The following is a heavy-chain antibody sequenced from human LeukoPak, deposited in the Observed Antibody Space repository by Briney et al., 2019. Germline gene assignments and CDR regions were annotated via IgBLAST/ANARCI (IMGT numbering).Heavy chain of an antibody. CDR2: IYSGGTT. CDR3: ARVRIAATIVDS. J-gene: IGHJ5*01. V-gene: IGHV3-66*01. Sequence: GGSLRTSCAAPGFTANSYYMSWVRPAPGEGLGWVSVIYSGGTTYYADSVRGRFTISRDDSKNTVSLQMNSLRAEDTAIYYCARVRIAATIVDSWGQGNLVTVSS. D-gene: IGHD5-12*01. CDR1: GFTANSYY.